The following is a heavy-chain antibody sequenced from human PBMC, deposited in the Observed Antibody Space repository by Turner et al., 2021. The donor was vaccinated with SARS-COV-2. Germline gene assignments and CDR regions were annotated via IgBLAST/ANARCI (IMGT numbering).Heavy chain of an antibody. CDR2: MSFDGSIK. Sequence: QVQLVESGGGVVQPGRSLRLSCAASGFTFRSYAMHWVRQAPGKGLEWVAVMSFDGSIKYYADSVKGRFTISRDNSKNTLYLQMNSLRAEDTAVYYCARGVAVYGEHRPLDYWGQGTLVTVSS. J-gene: IGHJ4*02. V-gene: IGHV3-30-3*01. CDR3: ARGVAVYGEHRPLDY. CDR1: GFTFRSYA. D-gene: IGHD4-17*01.